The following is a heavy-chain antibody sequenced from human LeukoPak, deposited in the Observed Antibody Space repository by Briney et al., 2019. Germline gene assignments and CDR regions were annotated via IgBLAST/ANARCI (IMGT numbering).Heavy chain of an antibody. V-gene: IGHV3-23*01. Sequence: GGSLRLSCAASGFTFSSYGMTWVRQAPGMGLEWVSGLTYSGGNTYYAASVKGRFTISRDNSKNTLYLQMNSLRAEDTAVYYCAKEKADYWGQGTLVTVSS. CDR2: LTYSGGNT. CDR3: AKEKADY. CDR1: GFTFSSYG. J-gene: IGHJ4*02.